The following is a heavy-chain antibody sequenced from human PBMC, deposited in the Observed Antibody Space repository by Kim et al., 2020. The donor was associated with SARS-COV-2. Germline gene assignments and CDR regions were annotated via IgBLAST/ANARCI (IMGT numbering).Heavy chain of an antibody. Sequence: SETLSLTCTVSGGSISSSSYYWGWIRQPPGKGLEWIGSIYYSGSTYYNPSLKSRVTISVDTSKNQFSLKLSSVTAADTAVYYCAEQIYRDELTIFGVITENDAFDIWGQRTMVTVSS. V-gene: IGHV4-39*01. CDR1: GGSISSSSYY. CDR2: IYYSGST. CDR3: AEQIYRDELTIFGVITENDAFDI. J-gene: IGHJ3*02. D-gene: IGHD3-3*01.